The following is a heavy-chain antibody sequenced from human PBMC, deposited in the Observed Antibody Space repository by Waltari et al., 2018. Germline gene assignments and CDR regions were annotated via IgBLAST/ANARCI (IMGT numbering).Heavy chain of an antibody. CDR3: ATLGAYLGAFDV. CDR2: SYAGGGS. J-gene: IGHJ3*01. CDR1: GFIVSSNY. V-gene: IGHV3-53*02. Sequence: EVQLVETGGGLIQPGGSLRLSCAVSGFIVSSNYMTGVRQAPGKGLEWVSVSYAGGGSYSADSVRGRFTISRDNSKNTLYLEMNTLRADDTAVYYCATLGAYLGAFDVWGQGTMVSVSS. D-gene: IGHD7-27*01.